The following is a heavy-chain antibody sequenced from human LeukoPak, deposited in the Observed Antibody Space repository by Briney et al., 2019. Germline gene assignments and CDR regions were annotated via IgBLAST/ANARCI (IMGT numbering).Heavy chain of an antibody. D-gene: IGHD3-22*01. CDR1: GFRFSDFT. J-gene: IGHJ4*02. Sequence: PGGSLRLSCAASGFRFSDFTMTWVRQAPGKGPEWVSAISGSGGSTYYADSVKGRFTISRDNSKNTLYLQMNSLRAEDTAVYYCAKDLYYYDSSGYYDYWGQGTLVTVPS. V-gene: IGHV3-23*01. CDR2: ISGSGGST. CDR3: AKDLYYYDSSGYYDY.